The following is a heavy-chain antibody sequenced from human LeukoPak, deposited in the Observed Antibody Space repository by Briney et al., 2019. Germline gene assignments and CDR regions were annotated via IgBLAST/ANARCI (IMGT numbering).Heavy chain of an antibody. Sequence: PSETLSLTCTVSGASISSYYWSWIRQPAGKALEWIGRIYVTGSTTYNPSLESRVTMSLDTSKNQFSLKLSSVTAADTAVYYCARVGFGVVIADYWGQGTLVTVSS. CDR1: GASISSYY. CDR2: IYVTGST. D-gene: IGHD3-3*01. J-gene: IGHJ4*02. CDR3: ARVGFGVVIADY. V-gene: IGHV4-4*07.